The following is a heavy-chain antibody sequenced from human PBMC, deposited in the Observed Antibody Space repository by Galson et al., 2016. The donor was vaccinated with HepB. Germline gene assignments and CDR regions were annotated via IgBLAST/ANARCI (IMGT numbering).Heavy chain of an antibody. Sequence: SVKVSCKASGYIFTNYAMHWVRQAPGQRLELMGWISTGNENTKYSQNFQGRVAFTRDTSASTAYMELTSLRSEDTAVYYCAALGVGDYWGQGTLVTVSS. CDR1: GYIFTNYA. CDR2: ISTGNENT. V-gene: IGHV1-3*04. J-gene: IGHJ4*02. CDR3: AALGVGDY.